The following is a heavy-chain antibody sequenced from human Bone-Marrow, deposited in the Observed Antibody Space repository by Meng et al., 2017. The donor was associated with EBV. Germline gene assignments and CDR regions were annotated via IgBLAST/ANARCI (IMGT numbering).Heavy chain of an antibody. CDR2: IYYSGST. Sequence: GPSLVKPSGNLALTCTVSGGSVSSGSYYWSWLRQPPGKGLEWIGYIYYSGSTNYNPSLKSRVTISVDTSKNQFSLKLSSVTAADTAVYYCARDNVDTAMIPHWGQGTLVTVSS. V-gene: IGHV4-61*01. CDR1: GGSVSSGSYY. J-gene: IGHJ4*02. CDR3: ARDNVDTAMIPH. D-gene: IGHD5-18*01.